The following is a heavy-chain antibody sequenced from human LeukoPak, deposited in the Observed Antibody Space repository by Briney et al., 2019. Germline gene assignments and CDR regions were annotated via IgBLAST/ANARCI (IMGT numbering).Heavy chain of an antibody. CDR2: IHYTGKP. D-gene: IGHD3-16*01. CDR3: ARFGVDYYMDV. CDR1: GGSISGHY. V-gene: IGHV4-59*11. J-gene: IGHJ6*03. Sequence: SETLSLTRSVPGGSISGHYWTWLRQPPRKGLEWIGQIHYTGKPDYNPSLKSRITISVDTSKNQVSLQVSSVTAADSAIYYCARFGVDYYMDVGGHGTTVTVFS.